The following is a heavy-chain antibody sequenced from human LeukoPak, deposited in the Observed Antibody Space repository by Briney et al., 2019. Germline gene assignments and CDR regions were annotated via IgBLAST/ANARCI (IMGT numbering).Heavy chain of an antibody. V-gene: IGHV3-74*01. CDR1: GFTFSSYW. Sequence: GGSLRLPCAASGFTFSSYWMHWVRHTPEKGLVWVSRINSDGSSTSYADSVKGRFTISRDNAKNTLYLQMSSLRAEDTAVYYCGRVFGVVARAFDLWGQGTLVTVSS. D-gene: IGHD2-15*01. CDR2: INSDGSST. J-gene: IGHJ3*01. CDR3: GRVFGVVARAFDL.